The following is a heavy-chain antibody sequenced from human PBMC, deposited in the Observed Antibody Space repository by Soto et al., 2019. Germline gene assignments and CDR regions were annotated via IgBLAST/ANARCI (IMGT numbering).Heavy chain of an antibody. D-gene: IGHD3-10*01. V-gene: IGHV3-9*01. Sequence: GGSLRLSCAASGFTFDDYAMHWVRQSPGKGLEWVSGISWNSGSIGYADSVKGRFTISRDNAKNSLYLQMNSLRAEDTALYYCAKDYYGSGSFYYFDYWGQGTLVTVSS. CDR2: ISWNSGSI. CDR3: AKDYYGSGSFYYFDY. J-gene: IGHJ4*02. CDR1: GFTFDDYA.